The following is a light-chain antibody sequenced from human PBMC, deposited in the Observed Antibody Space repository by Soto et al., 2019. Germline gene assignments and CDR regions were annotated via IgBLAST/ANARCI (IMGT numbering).Light chain of an antibody. CDR3: QQYNRWPRS. V-gene: IGKV3-15*01. J-gene: IGKJ2*01. CDR1: QSVTSN. CDR2: AAS. Sequence: EIVMTQSPDTLSVSPGERATLSCRASQSVTSNLAWYQQKPGQAPRLLIYAASTRATGVPAWFSGSGSGTEFTLTISSLQSEDFAVYHCQQYNRWPRSFGQGTKLEIK.